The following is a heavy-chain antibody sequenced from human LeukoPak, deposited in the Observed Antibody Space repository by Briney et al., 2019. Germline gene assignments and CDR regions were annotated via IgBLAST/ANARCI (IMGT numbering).Heavy chain of an antibody. Sequence: PGGSLRLSCAASGFTFSSYAMSWVRQAPGKGLEWVSAISGSGGSTYYADSVKGRFTISRDNCKNTLYLQMNSLRAEDTAVYYCAKNGDLWSGYSYYFDYWGQGTLVTVSS. CDR3: AKNGDLWSGYSYYFDY. D-gene: IGHD3-3*01. CDR1: GFTFSSYA. CDR2: ISGSGGST. J-gene: IGHJ4*02. V-gene: IGHV3-23*01.